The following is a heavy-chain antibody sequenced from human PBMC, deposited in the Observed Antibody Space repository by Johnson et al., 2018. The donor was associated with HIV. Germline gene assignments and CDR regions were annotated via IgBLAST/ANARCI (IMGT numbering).Heavy chain of an antibody. Sequence: QVQLVESGGGVVQPGRSLRLSCAASGFTFSSYAMHWVRQAPGKGLEWVAVISYDGTNKYYADPVKGRFTVSRDNSKNTLYLQMNSLRAEDTAVYYCAKDHPVVAERTGAFDIWGQGTMVTVSS. CDR1: GFTFSSYA. V-gene: IGHV3-30-3*01. CDR3: AKDHPVVAERTGAFDI. D-gene: IGHD2-15*01. J-gene: IGHJ3*02. CDR2: ISYDGTNK.